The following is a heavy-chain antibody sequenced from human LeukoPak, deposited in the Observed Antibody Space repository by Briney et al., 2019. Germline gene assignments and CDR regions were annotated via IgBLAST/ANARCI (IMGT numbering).Heavy chain of an antibody. J-gene: IGHJ4*02. CDR3: AKDRGYDAGGYAFDH. CDR2: ISGSDSST. CDR1: RFAFGSYA. V-gene: IGHV3-23*01. Sequence: GGSLRLSCAASRFAFGSYAMSSVRQAPGKGLEWVSAISGSDSSTYYADSVRGRFTISRDNSKNTLYLQMNSLRAEDTAFYYCAKDRGYDAGGYAFDHWGQGTLVTVSS. D-gene: IGHD4/OR15-4a*01.